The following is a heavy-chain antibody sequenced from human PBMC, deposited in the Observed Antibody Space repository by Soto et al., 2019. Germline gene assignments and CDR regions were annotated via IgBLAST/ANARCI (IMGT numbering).Heavy chain of an antibody. CDR1: GGSINSYW. Sequence: PSETLSLTCSVSGGSINSYWWSWIRQPAGKGLEWIGYIYYSGSTNYNPSLKSRVTISVDTSKNQFSLKLSSVTAADTAVYYCARSGLMSYYDFWSGSDPYYGMDVWGQGTTVTVSS. D-gene: IGHD3-3*01. CDR2: IYYSGST. V-gene: IGHV4-59*01. CDR3: ARSGLMSYYDFWSGSDPYYGMDV. J-gene: IGHJ6*02.